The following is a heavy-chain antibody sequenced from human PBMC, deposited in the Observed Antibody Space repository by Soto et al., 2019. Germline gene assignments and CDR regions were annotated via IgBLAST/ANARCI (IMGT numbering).Heavy chain of an antibody. V-gene: IGHV4-4*07. CDR2: IHSSGST. Sequence: TLSLTCTVSGASMNSYHWSWIRQPAGKGLEWIGHIHSSGSTNYNPSLKSRVTMSVDTSKNQFSLRLMSLTAADTAVYYCARDQGVAAAGMNWFDPWGQGSLVTVSS. CDR1: GASMNSYH. D-gene: IGHD6-13*01. J-gene: IGHJ5*02. CDR3: ARDQGVAAAGMNWFDP.